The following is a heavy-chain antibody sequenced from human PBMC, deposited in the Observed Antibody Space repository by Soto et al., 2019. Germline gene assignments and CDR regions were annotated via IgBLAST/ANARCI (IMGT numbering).Heavy chain of an antibody. J-gene: IGHJ3*02. CDR3: VRESLVAKAKGAFDI. CDR2: IFSGGST. CDR1: GFSVGDTY. D-gene: IGHD2-15*01. Sequence: EVQLVESGGGLVQPGGSLRLSCAASGFSVGDTYMNWVRQAPGKGLEWVSAIFSGGSTYHIDSVKGRFTSSRDTSRNTVHLQMNSLRVEDTAVYYCVRESLVAKAKGAFDIWGQGTLVTVSS. V-gene: IGHV3-66*01.